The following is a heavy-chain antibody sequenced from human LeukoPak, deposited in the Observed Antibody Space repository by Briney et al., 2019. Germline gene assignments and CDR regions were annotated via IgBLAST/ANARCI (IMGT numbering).Heavy chain of an antibody. CDR2: ITGSGGST. Sequence: PGGSLRLSCAASGSTFDDYGMSWVRQGPGKGLEWVSAITGSGGSTYYAGSVKGRFTISRDNSKSTVYLQLNSLRAEDTALYYCAKGSGFCSSTSCHPVFDCWGQGTLVTVSS. D-gene: IGHD2-2*01. V-gene: IGHV3-23*01. J-gene: IGHJ4*02. CDR3: AKGSGFCSSTSCHPVFDC. CDR1: GSTFDDYG.